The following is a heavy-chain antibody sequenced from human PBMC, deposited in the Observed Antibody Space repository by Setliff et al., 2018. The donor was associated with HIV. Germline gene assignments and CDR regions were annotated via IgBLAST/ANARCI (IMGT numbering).Heavy chain of an antibody. CDR2: INHSGST. Sequence: NPSETLSLTCAVYGGSFSGYYWSWIRQPPGKGLEWIGEINHSGSTNYNPSLKSRVTISVDTSKNQFSLKLSSVTAADTAVYYCNIYYYYYMDVWGKGTTVTSP. V-gene: IGHV4-34*01. J-gene: IGHJ6*03. CDR1: GGSFSGYY. CDR3: NIYYYYYMDV.